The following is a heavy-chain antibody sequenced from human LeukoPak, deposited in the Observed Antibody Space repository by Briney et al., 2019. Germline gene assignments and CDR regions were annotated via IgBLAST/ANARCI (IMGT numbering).Heavy chain of an antibody. CDR2: IGGSGGYT. J-gene: IGHJ4*02. CDR3: AGTELGYCTVTGCPLES. CDR1: GFTFTSYG. V-gene: IGHV3-23*01. D-gene: IGHD2-8*02. Sequence: GGSLRLSCAASGFTFTSYGMSWVRQAPGKGLEWVSAIGGSGGYTYYADSVKGRFTISRDNSRNTLFLQMNSLRAEDTAIYFCAGTELGYCTVTGCPLESWGQGTLVTVSS.